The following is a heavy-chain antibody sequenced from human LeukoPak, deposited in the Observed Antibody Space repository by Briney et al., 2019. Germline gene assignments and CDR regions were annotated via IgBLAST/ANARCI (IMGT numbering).Heavy chain of an antibody. CDR3: ARVHDREVFDY. V-gene: IGHV5-51*01. J-gene: IGHJ4*02. CDR2: IYPGDSDT. CDR1: GYSFTSYW. Sequence: GASLQISCKGSGYSFTSYWIGWVRQMPGKGLEWMGIIYPGDSDTRYSPSFQGQVTISADKSISTAYLQWSSLKASDTAMYYCARVHDREVFDYWGQGTLVTVSS. D-gene: IGHD1-1*01.